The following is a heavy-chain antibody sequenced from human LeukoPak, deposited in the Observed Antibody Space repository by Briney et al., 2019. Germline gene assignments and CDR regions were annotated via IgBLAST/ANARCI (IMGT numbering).Heavy chain of an antibody. Sequence: ASVNVSCKASGYTFTGYYMHWVRQAPGQGLEWVGWMNPNSGGTNYAQQFQSSVTIIMDTSISTAYMELSRLRSDDTAVYYCARDSGQMERENDFDIWGQGTMVTVSS. D-gene: IGHD1-1*01. CDR1: GYTFTGYY. CDR2: MNPNSGGT. J-gene: IGHJ3*02. CDR3: ARDSGQMERENDFDI. V-gene: IGHV1-2*02.